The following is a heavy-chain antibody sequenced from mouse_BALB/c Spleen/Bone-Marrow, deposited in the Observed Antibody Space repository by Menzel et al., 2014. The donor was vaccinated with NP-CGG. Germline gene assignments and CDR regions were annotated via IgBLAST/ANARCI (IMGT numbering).Heavy chain of an antibody. V-gene: IGHV5-9-2*01. J-gene: IGHJ2*01. CDR2: ISGGGSYR. Sequence: EVKLQESGGGLVKPGGSLKLSCTASGFTFSSYGMSWVRKTPEKRLEWVATISGGGSYRYYPDSVQGRITISRDNAKNNLYLQMSSLRSEDTALYYCATQNFDYWGQGTTLTVSS. CDR1: GFTFSSYG. CDR3: ATQNFDY.